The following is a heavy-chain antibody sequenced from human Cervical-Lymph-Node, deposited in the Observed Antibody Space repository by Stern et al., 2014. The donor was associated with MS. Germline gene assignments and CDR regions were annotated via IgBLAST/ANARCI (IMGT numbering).Heavy chain of an antibody. D-gene: IGHD4-23*01. Sequence: QLQLQESGPGLVKPSETLSLTCTVSGGSISSYYWSWLRQPPGKGLAWIVNIYYHGKNNHNPSLKSRVTISVDTSKNQFSLKLSSVTAADTAVYYCARGYGGNPIDYWGQGTLVTVSS. V-gene: IGHV4-59*01. J-gene: IGHJ4*02. CDR2: IYYHGKN. CDR3: ARGYGGNPIDY. CDR1: GGSISSYY.